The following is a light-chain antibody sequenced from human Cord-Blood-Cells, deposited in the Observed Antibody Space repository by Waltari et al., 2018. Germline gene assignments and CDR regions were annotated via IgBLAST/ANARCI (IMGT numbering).Light chain of an antibody. CDR2: DAS. J-gene: IGKJ3*01. Sequence: ATQLTQSPSSLSASAGASVTITCRASQSISSALAWYQQKPGKAPNLLIYDASSVESGFPARFSRSGSGTDFTLTISSLQPEDFATYYCQQFNSYPRTFGPGTKVDIK. V-gene: IGKV1-13*02. CDR3: QQFNSYPRT. CDR1: QSISSA.